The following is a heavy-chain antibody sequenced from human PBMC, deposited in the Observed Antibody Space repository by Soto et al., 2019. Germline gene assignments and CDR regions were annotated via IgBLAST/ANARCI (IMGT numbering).Heavy chain of an antibody. D-gene: IGHD3-22*01. J-gene: IGHJ4*02. Sequence: GASVKVSCKASGYTFTSYGISWVRQAPGQGLEWMGWISAYNGNTNYPQKLQGRVTMTTDTSTSTAYMELRSLRSDDTAVYYCARDYYYDSSAYGDYWGQGTLVTVSS. CDR1: GYTFTSYG. V-gene: IGHV1-18*01. CDR2: ISAYNGNT. CDR3: ARDYYYDSSAYGDY.